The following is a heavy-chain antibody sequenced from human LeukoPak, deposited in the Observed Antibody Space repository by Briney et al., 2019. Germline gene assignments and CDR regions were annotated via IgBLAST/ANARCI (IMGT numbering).Heavy chain of an antibody. D-gene: IGHD3-16*01. CDR1: GFTFSSYG. V-gene: IGHV3-30*02. CDR2: IRSDESNK. J-gene: IGHJ5*02. CDR3: AEDLLT. Sequence: PGGSLRLSCAASGFTFSSYGMHWVRRAPGKGLEWVAFIRSDESNKCYADSVKGRFTISRDNSKNMLYLQMNSLRIEDTAVYYCAEDLLTWGQGTLVTVSS.